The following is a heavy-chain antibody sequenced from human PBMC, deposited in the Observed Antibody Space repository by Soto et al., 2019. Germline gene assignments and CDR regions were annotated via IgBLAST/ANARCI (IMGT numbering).Heavy chain of an antibody. CDR1: GLTVISNY. Sequence: EVQLVESGGDLVHPGGSLRLSCTASGLTVISNYMTWLRQSPRKGLEWVSIIYDDGRTFYGDSVKGRFTISRDNSRNTLNLQMNNWQAEDTAVYYCASLVGGWGFDPWGQGTRVTV. CDR3: ASLVGGWGFDP. CDR2: IYDDGRT. D-gene: IGHD3-16*01. J-gene: IGHJ5*02. V-gene: IGHV3-66*01.